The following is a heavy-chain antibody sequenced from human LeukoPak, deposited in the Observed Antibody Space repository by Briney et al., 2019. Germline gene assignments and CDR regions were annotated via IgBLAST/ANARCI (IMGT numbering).Heavy chain of an antibody. CDR2: INPSGGST. J-gene: IGHJ5*02. Sequence: ASVKVSCKASGYTFTSYYMHWVRQAPGQGLEWMGIINPSGGSTSYAQKFQGRVTMTRDTSTSTVYMELSSLRSEDTAVYYCARGDFWALTVTTFTWFDPWGQGTLVTVSS. CDR1: GYTFTSYY. V-gene: IGHV1-46*01. CDR3: ARGDFWALTVTTFTWFDP. D-gene: IGHD4-17*01.